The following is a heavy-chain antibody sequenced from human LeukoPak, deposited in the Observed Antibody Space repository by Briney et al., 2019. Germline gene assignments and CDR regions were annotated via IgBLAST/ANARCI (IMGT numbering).Heavy chain of an antibody. CDR1: GFPFSTYG. CDR3: AQDLSYIGLDN. J-gene: IGHJ4*02. CDR2: FSASGST. V-gene: IGHV3-23*01. Sequence: PGGSLRLSCAASGFPFSTYGMSWVRQAPGKGLEWVSAFSASGSTYYADSVKGRFTVSRDNSENMLYLQMNSLRAEDTAVYYCAQDLSYIGLDNWGQGTLVTVSS. D-gene: IGHD2-15*01.